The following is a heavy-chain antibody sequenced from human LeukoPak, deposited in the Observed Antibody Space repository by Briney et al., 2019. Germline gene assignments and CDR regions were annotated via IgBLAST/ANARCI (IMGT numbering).Heavy chain of an antibody. CDR2: INAKSGDT. CDR3: ARQNTGQLDS. D-gene: IGHD2-8*02. CDR1: AYIFTRYH. V-gene: IGHV1-2*02. Sequence: ASVKVSCKASAYIFTRYHIHWVRQAPGQGLEWMGWINAKSGDTKYAQKFQARVTMTRDTSITTTYMEVSRLSSDDTAVYYCARQNTGQLDSWGQGTLVTVSS. J-gene: IGHJ5*01.